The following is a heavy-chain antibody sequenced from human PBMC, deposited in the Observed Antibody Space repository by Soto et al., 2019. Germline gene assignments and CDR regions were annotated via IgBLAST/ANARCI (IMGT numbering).Heavy chain of an antibody. CDR2: ISAYNGNT. CDR1: GYTFTSYG. D-gene: IGHD2-15*01. V-gene: IGHV1-18*01. CDR3: ARDGLVGYCSGGSCYSGSDYYYGMDV. J-gene: IGHJ6*02. Sequence: QVQLVQSGAEVKEPGASVKVSCKASGYTFTSYGISWVRQAPGQGLEWMGWISAYNGNTNYAQKLQGRVTMTTDTSTSTAYMELRSLRSDDTAVYYCARDGLVGYCSGGSCYSGSDYYYGMDVWGQGTTVTVSS.